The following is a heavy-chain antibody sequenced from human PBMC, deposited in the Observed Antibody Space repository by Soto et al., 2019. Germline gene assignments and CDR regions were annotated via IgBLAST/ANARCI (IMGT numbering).Heavy chain of an antibody. CDR1: GFTFSSYA. V-gene: IGHV3-23*01. CDR2: ISGSGGST. CDR3: AEEAGWPRSRYFRL. J-gene: IGHJ2*01. Sequence: EVQLLESGGGLVQPGGSLRLSCAASGFTFSSYAMSWVRQAPGKGLEWVSAISGSGGSTYYADSVKGRFTNSRDNSKNQLVSQMERPRTEDKALYYCAEEAGWPRSRYFRLRGRGTPVTVSS.